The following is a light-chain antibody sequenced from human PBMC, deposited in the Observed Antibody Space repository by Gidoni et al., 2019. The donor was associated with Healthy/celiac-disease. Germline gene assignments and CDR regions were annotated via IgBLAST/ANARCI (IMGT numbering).Light chain of an antibody. Sequence: DIQMTQSPSSLSASVGDSVTITCQASQDISNYLNWYQQKPGKAPKLLIYDASNLETGGPSRFSGSGSGTDFTFTISSLQPEDIATYYCQQYDNLPFXVXPGTKVDIK. CDR3: QQYDNLPFX. CDR1: QDISNY. J-gene: IGKJ3*01. V-gene: IGKV1-33*01. CDR2: DAS.